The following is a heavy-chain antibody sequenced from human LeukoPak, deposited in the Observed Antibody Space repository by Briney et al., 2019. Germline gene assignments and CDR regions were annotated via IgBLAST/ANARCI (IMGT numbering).Heavy chain of an antibody. Sequence: GESLQISCKGSGSSFTSYWIGWVRQMPGKGLEWMGIIYPGDSDTRYSPSFQGQVTISAEKSISTACLQWSSLKASDTAMYYCAAGMAARGKYYFDYWGQGTLVTVSS. CDR3: AAGMAARGKYYFDY. CDR1: GSSFTSYW. D-gene: IGHD6-13*01. CDR2: IYPGDSDT. J-gene: IGHJ4*02. V-gene: IGHV5-51*01.